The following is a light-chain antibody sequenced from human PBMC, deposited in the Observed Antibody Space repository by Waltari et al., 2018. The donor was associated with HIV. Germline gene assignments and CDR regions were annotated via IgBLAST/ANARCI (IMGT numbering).Light chain of an antibody. V-gene: IGKV1-39*01. CDR3: QQSYSYPLT. J-gene: IGKJ3*01. Sequence: DIQMSQSPYPLSASVGDSVTITCRASQPVPNKVNWYQQKPDKAPKLLIYDSSTLQGGVPSRFRGGGAGTHFALPITSVQPDDYATYFCQQSYSYPLTFGPGTKVDV. CDR1: QPVPNK. CDR2: DSS.